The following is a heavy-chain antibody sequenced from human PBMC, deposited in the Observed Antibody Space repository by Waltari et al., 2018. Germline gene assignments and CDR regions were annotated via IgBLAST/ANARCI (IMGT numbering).Heavy chain of an antibody. CDR1: GGSLTNFF. CDR3: ARAFRPVIVPSANYYMDV. V-gene: IGHV4-59*01. CDR2: ISHTGST. Sequence: QVQLQESGPGLVKPSETLSLNCSVSGGSLTNFFWGWIRQPPGKGLEWIAYISHTGSTNYNPSLKSRVSISLDTSKNQFSLKLSSVTAADTAVYYCARAFRPVIVPSANYYMDVWGTGTTVAVS. D-gene: IGHD2-2*01. J-gene: IGHJ6*03.